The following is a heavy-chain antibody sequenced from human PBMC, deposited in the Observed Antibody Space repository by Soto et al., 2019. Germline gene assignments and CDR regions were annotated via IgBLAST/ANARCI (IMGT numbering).Heavy chain of an antibody. CDR1: GGTFSSYA. CDR3: ARKDYSRYDEPLEGYYYGMDV. J-gene: IGHJ6*02. Sequence: SVKVPCKASGGTFSSYAISWVRQAPGQGLEWMGGIIPIFGTANYAQKFQGRVTITADESTSTAYMELSSLRSEDTAVYYCARKDYSRYDEPLEGYYYGMDVWGQGTTVTVSS. CDR2: IIPIFGTA. D-gene: IGHD5-12*01. V-gene: IGHV1-69*13.